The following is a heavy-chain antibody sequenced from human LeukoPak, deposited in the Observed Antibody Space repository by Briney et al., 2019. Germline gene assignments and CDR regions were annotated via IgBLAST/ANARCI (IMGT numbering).Heavy chain of an antibody. CDR2: IVPVLNIT. V-gene: IGHV1-69*04. D-gene: IGHD5-18*01. CDR1: GGTCSSSA. CDR3: AKDQGLTAPPPYGLDV. Sequence: SVKLSCKTSGGTCSSSAITWGRQAPRQGLEWMGSIVPVLNITTHAQKYQGRVTITADTSTSTVYMELSSLRSEETAVYYRAKDQGLTAPPPYGLDVWGQGTTVIVTS. J-gene: IGHJ6*02.